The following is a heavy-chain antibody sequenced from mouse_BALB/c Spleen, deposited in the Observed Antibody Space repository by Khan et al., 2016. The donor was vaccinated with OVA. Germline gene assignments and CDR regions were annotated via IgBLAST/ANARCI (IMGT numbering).Heavy chain of an antibody. D-gene: IGHD1-2*01. CDR3: ARTARIKY. CDR2: ISYSGRP. J-gene: IGHJ2*01. CDR1: GYSITSGYG. Sequence: VQLKESGPGLVKPSQSLSLTCTVTGYSITSGYGWNWIRQFPGNKLEWMGYISYSGRPNYNPSLKSRISITRDTSKNQFFLQLNSVTTEDTATYYCARTARIKYWGQGTTLTVSS. V-gene: IGHV3-2*02.